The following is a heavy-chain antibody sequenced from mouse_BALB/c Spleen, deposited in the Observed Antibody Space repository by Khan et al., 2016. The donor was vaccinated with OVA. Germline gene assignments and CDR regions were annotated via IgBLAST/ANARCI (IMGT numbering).Heavy chain of an antibody. CDR1: GYIFTNYL. CDR2: IYPGNSDT. J-gene: IGHJ3*01. CDR3: TRAGYVAFAY. V-gene: IGHV1-5*01. Sequence: VQLQQSGTVLARPGASVRMSCKASGYIFTNYLMHWVKQRPGQGLEWIGSIYPGNSDTNYNQKFKGKATLTAVPSASTAYMEVSSLTNEDSAVYYWTRAGYVAFAYWGQGTLVTVSA.